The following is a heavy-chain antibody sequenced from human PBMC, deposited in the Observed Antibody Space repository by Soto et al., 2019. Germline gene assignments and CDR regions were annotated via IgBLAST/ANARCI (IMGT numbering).Heavy chain of an antibody. CDR2: ISGSGGST. J-gene: IGHJ4*02. V-gene: IGHV3-23*01. D-gene: IGHD3-3*01. CDR3: AKDGAVRITIFGVVINAFDY. CDR1: GFTFSSYA. Sequence: GGSLRLSCAASGFTFSSYAMSWVRQAPGKGLEWVSAISGSGGSTYYADSVKGRFTISRDNSKNTLYLQMNSLRAEDTAVYYCAKDGAVRITIFGVVINAFDYWGQGTLVTVSS.